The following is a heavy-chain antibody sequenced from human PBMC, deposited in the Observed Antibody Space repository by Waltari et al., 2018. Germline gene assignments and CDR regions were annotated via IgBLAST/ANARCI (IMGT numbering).Heavy chain of an antibody. CDR2: INANTGDS. J-gene: IGHJ4*02. V-gene: IGHV1-2*02. CDR1: GYTFTAYY. D-gene: IGHD1-1*01. Sequence: QVQLVQSGAEVKEPGASVKVSCKTSGYTFTAYYLYWVRQAPGQGLEWMAWINANTGDSKSAQTFQGRVTVTRDTSITTAYLELSGLRSDDTALYYCARETLPGNKIIDYWGQGTLVTVSS. CDR3: ARETLPGNKIIDY.